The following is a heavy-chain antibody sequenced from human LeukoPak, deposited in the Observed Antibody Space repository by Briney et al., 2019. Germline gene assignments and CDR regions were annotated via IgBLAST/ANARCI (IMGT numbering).Heavy chain of an antibody. D-gene: IGHD6-6*01. V-gene: IGHV3-74*01. J-gene: IGHJ4*02. CDR3: ARDAYSSSPKPDY. CDR2: INTDGSST. Sequence: GGSLRLSCAASGFTFSSYWMHWVRQAPGKGLVWVSRINTDGSSTSYADSVKGRFTISRDNAKNTLYLQMNSLRAEDTAVYYCARDAYSSSPKPDYWGQGTLVTVSS. CDR1: GFTFSSYW.